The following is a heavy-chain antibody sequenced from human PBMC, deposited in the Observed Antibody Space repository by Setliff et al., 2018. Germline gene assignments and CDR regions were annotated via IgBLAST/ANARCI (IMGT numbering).Heavy chain of an antibody. D-gene: IGHD3-10*01. J-gene: IGHJ6*02. V-gene: IGHV4-59*01. Sequence: SETLSLTCNVSGVSISSYYWSRIRQPPGKGLECIGYIQKSGSANYNPSLMSRVTISVDTSRNQFSLKLRSATAADTAVYYCARLSWDGLRYYGLDVWGQGATVTVSS. CDR1: GVSISSYY. CDR3: ARLSWDGLRYYGLDV. CDR2: IQKSGSA.